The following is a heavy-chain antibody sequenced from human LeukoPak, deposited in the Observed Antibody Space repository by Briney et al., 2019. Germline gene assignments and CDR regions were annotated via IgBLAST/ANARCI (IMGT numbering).Heavy chain of an antibody. CDR1: GFSFTDYP. V-gene: IGHV3-48*02. Sequence: GGSLRLSCATSGFSFTDYPMNWVRQAPGKGLEWISNIRTTAEGAKYAYYADSVKGRVTISRDDGKNTLYLHMNILRDDDTAVYYCATDQRYAFDYWGQGILVTVSS. J-gene: IGHJ4*02. CDR2: IRTTAEGAKYA. CDR3: ATDQRYAFDY. D-gene: IGHD3-9*01.